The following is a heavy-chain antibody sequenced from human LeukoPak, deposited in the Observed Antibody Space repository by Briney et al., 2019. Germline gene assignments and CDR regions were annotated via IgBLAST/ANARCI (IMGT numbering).Heavy chain of an antibody. Sequence: GSLRPSCAASGFIFSNYAMYWVRQAPGKGLEWVSAISGRSDNTYYADSVKGRFTLSRDSSKNTLYLQMNSLRADDTAVYYCAKWGDYDVLTGYYVSDFWGQGTPVTVSS. V-gene: IGHV3-23*01. D-gene: IGHD3-9*01. CDR3: AKWGDYDVLTGYYVSDF. J-gene: IGHJ4*02. CDR2: ISGRSDNT. CDR1: GFIFSNYA.